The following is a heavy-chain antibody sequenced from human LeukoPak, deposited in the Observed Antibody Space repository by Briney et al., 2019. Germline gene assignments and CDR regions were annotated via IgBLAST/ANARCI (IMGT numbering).Heavy chain of an antibody. CDR1: GFSFTTYS. J-gene: IGHJ4*02. D-gene: IGHD5-24*01. CDR2: ISSSNSFI. CDR3: ARDGGWLQYIDY. Sequence: PGGSLRLSCAASGFSFTTYSMNWVRQAPGKGLEWVSSISSSNSFIYYADSVKGRFTIFRDNAKNSLYLQMNSLRAEDTAVYYCARDGGWLQYIDYWGQGTLVTVSS. V-gene: IGHV3-21*01.